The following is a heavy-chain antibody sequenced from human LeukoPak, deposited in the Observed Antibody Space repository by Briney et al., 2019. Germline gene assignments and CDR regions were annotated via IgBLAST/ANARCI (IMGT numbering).Heavy chain of an antibody. D-gene: IGHD4-17*01. Sequence: SEALSLTCAVSGYSLCSGYYWGWIRQPPGKGLEWIESIYHSGSTYYNPSLKSPVTISVDTSKNQFSLKLSSVTAADTAVYYCARFGGLRSSFDYWGQGTLVTVSS. CDR3: ARFGGLRSSFDY. V-gene: IGHV4-38-2*01. CDR1: GYSLCSGYY. CDR2: IYHSGST. J-gene: IGHJ4*02.